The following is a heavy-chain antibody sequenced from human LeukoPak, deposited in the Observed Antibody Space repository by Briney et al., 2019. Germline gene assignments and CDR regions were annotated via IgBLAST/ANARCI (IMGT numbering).Heavy chain of an antibody. CDR3: AKDKSQTGAIDY. D-gene: IGHD7-27*01. CDR1: GFTFGINS. Sequence: GGSLRLSCAASGFTFGINSVNWVRQAPGKGLEWVSYINGGADAIYYADSVRGRFTISRDNTKNSLYLQMSSLRAEDTAVYYCAKDKSQTGAIDYWGQGTLVTVSS. V-gene: IGHV3-48*04. J-gene: IGHJ4*02. CDR2: INGGADAI.